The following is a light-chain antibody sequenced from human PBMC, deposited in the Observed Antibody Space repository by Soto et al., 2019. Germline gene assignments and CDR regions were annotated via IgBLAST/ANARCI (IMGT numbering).Light chain of an antibody. Sequence: QSVLTQPASVSGSPGQSITISCTGTSSDIGSFNLVSWYQQHPGKAPKLIISEVTKRPSGVSNRFSGSKSANTASLTISGLRAEDEADYYCCSYAASITVLFGGGTKLTVL. J-gene: IGLJ2*01. CDR3: CSYAASITVL. V-gene: IGLV2-23*02. CDR1: SSDIGSFNL. CDR2: EVT.